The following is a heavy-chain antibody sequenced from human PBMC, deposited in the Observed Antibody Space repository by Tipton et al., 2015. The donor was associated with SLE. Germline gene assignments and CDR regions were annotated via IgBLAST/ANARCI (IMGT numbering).Heavy chain of an antibody. V-gene: IGHV3-30*03. CDR1: GFTFSSYG. CDR3: ARERRDTQYWYFDL. D-gene: IGHD3-16*02. J-gene: IGHJ2*01. CDR2: ISYDGSNK. Sequence: SLRLSCAASGFTFSSYGMHWVRQAPGKGLEWVAVISYDGSNKYYADSVKGRFTISRDNSKNTLYLQMNSLRAEDTAVYYCARERRDTQYWYFDLWGRGTLVTVSS.